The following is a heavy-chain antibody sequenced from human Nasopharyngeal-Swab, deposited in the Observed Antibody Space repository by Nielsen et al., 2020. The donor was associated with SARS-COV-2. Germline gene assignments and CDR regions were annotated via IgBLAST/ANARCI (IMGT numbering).Heavy chain of an antibody. D-gene: IGHD4-17*01. V-gene: IGHV1-8*01. Sequence: WVRQAPGQGLEWMGWMNPNSGNTGYAQKFQGRVTMTRNTSISTAYMELSSLRSEDTAVYYCARMGTDRRLIDYWGQGTLVTVSS. CDR2: MNPNSGNT. J-gene: IGHJ4*02. CDR3: ARMGTDRRLIDY.